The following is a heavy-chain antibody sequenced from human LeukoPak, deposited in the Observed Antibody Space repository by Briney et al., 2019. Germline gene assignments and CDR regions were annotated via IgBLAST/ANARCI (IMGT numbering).Heavy chain of an antibody. Sequence: PGGSLRLSCAASGFTFSSYWMHWVRQAPGKGLVWVSRINNDESHTTYADSVKGRFTISRDNAKNTLYLQMNSLRAEDTAVYYCARDGRGAVAGFDYWGQGTLVTVSS. J-gene: IGHJ4*02. CDR1: GFTFSSYW. V-gene: IGHV3-74*01. CDR2: INNDESHT. D-gene: IGHD6-19*01. CDR3: ARDGRGAVAGFDY.